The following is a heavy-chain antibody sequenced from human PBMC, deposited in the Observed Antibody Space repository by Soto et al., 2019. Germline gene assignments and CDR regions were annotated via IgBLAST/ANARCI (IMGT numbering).Heavy chain of an antibody. D-gene: IGHD3-22*01. CDR1: GYTFTGYY. J-gene: IGHJ4*02. Sequence: VASVKVSCKASGYTFTGYYMHWVRQAPGQGLEWMGWINPNSGGTNYAQKFQGWVTMTRDTSISTAYMELSRLRSDDTAVYYCAREEGLYDSSGYYLGYWGQGTLVTVSS. CDR2: INPNSGGT. CDR3: AREEGLYDSSGYYLGY. V-gene: IGHV1-2*04.